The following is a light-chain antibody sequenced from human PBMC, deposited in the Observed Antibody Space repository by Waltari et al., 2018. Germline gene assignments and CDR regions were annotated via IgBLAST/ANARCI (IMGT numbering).Light chain of an antibody. J-gene: IGKJ1*01. CDR2: WAS. CDR1: QSVLYSSNNKNY. V-gene: IGKV4-1*01. Sequence: DIVMTQSPDSLAVSLGERANINCQYSQSVLYSSNNKNYLAWYQQTPGQPPKLLIYWASTRESGVPDRFSGSGSGTDFTLTISSLQAEDVAVYYCQQYYSTPPAFGQGTKVEIK. CDR3: QQYYSTPPA.